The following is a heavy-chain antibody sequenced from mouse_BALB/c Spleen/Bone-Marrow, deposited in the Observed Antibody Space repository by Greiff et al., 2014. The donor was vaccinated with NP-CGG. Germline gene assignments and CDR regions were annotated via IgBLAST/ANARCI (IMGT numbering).Heavy chain of an antibody. CDR1: GFSLTSYG. J-gene: IGHJ1*01. V-gene: IGHV2-9*02. D-gene: IGHD2-3*01. CDR2: IWAGGST. CDR3: ARVYLWYFDV. Sequence: VKLVESGHGLVAPSQSLSITCTVSGFSLTSYGVHWVRQPPGKGLEWLGVIWAGGSTNYNSALMSRLSISKDNSKSQVFLKMNSLQTDDTAMYYCARVYLWYFDVWGAGTTVTVSS.